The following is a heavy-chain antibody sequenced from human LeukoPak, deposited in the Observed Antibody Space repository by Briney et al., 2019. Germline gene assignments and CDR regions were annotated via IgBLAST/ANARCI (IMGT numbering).Heavy chain of an antibody. V-gene: IGHV3-74*01. D-gene: IGHD3-16*01. CDR3: AGGGVTTPTPYYYYCGMDV. CDR1: GFTFSSYW. Sequence: GGSLRLSCAASGFTFSSYWMHWVRQAPGKGLVWVSCINSDGSTTVYADSVRGRFTISRDNAKNTLYLQMNSLRAEDTAVYYCAGGGVTTPTPYYYYCGMDVWGQGTTVTVSS. J-gene: IGHJ6*02. CDR2: INSDGSTT.